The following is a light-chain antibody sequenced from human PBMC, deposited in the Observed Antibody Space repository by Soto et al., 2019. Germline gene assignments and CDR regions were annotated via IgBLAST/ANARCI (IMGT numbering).Light chain of an antibody. CDR1: QGISNY. Sequence: DIQMTQSPSSLSASVRDRVTITCRASQGISNYLAWYQQKPGKVPKLLIYAASTLQSGVPSRFSGSGSGTDFTLTISSLQPEDVATYFCQKYDSAPWTFGQGTQVEIK. V-gene: IGKV1-27*01. J-gene: IGKJ1*01. CDR2: AAS. CDR3: QKYDSAPWT.